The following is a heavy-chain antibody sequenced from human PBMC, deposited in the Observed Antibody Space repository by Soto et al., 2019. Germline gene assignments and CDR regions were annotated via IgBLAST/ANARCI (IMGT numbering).Heavy chain of an antibody. J-gene: IGHJ4*02. CDR1: GFIFSNSG. CDR3: ARDRGGAGATDY. Sequence: EVQLVESGGGLVQPGGSLRLSCAASGFIFSNSGMIWVRQAPGKGLEGVAYISSSSSTIRYADSVKGRFAISRDNAKNSLFLQMNSLRDEDTAVYYCARDRGGAGATDYWGQGTLVTVSS. V-gene: IGHV3-48*02. CDR2: ISSSSSTI. D-gene: IGHD1-26*01.